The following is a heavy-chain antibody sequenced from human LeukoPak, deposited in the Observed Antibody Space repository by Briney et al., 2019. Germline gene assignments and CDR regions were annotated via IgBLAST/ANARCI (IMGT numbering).Heavy chain of an antibody. V-gene: IGHV4-39*01. D-gene: IGHD3-10*01. CDR3: ARMVRGVAPSFDY. Sequence: PSETLSLTCIVSGGSISSNNYYWGWIRQPPGKGLEWIGYISYSGSTYYNPSLMSRVTMSVDTSKNQFSLKLSSVTAADTAVYYCARMVRGVAPSFDYWGQGTQVTVSS. CDR2: ISYSGST. J-gene: IGHJ4*02. CDR1: GGSISSNNYY.